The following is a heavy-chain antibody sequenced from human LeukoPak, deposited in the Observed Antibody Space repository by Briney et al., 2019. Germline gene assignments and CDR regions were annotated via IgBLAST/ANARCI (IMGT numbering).Heavy chain of an antibody. J-gene: IGHJ4*02. CDR2: IYYSGST. Sequence: RSSQILSLTCTVSGGSISSGGYYWSWIRQHPGKGLEWVAYIYYSGSTYYNPSLKSRFTISVDTSKDQFSLKLSSVTAADTAVFYCARFDSHYYFFDDWGQGTLVTVSS. V-gene: IGHV4-31*03. CDR1: GGSISSGGYY. CDR3: ARFDSHYYFFDD. D-gene: IGHD3-10*01.